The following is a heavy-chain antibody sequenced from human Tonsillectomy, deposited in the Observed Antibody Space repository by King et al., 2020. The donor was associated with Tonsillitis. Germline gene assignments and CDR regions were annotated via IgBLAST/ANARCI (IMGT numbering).Heavy chain of an antibody. J-gene: IGHJ2*01. Sequence: VQLVESGGGLVQPGGSLRLSCAASGFTFSNYWMSWVRQAPGKGLEWGANIRQDGSETKYVDSVKGRFTISRDNAKNSLYLQMTSLRAEDTAVYYCARGISAAGGRWYFDLWGRGTLVTVSS. CDR1: GFTFSNYW. D-gene: IGHD6-13*01. CDR3: ARGISAAGGRWYFDL. CDR2: IRQDGSET. V-gene: IGHV3-7*04.